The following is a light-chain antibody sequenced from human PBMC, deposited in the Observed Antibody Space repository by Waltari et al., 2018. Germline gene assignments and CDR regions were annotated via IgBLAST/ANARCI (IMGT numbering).Light chain of an antibody. Sequence: DIQMTQSPSSLSASVGDRVTITCRASHGISHLLAWYQQKPGKVPKLLIYGASILQSGVPSRFSGSGSGTDFTLTISSLQPEDVATYYCQRYQSAPYTFGQGTKLEIK. CDR3: QRYQSAPYT. CDR1: HGISHL. J-gene: IGKJ2*01. CDR2: GAS. V-gene: IGKV1-27*01.